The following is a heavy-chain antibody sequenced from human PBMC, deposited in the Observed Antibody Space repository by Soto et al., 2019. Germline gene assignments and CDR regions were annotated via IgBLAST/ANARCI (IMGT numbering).Heavy chain of an antibody. CDR1: GFPFSIYA. V-gene: IGHV3-23*01. CDR2: ISGSGGST. J-gene: IGHJ5*02. Sequence: GGSLRLSCAASGFPFSIYAMSWVRQSPGKGLEWVSAISGSGGSTYYADSVKGRFTISRDNSKNTLYLQMNSLRAEDTAVYYCAKDPIRGVIRVGWFDPWGQGTWVTVSS. D-gene: IGHD3-10*01. CDR3: AKDPIRGVIRVGWFDP.